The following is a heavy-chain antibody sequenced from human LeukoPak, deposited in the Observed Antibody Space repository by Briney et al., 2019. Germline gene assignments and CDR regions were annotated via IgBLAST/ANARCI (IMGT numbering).Heavy chain of an antibody. CDR1: GGSVSSGGYY. CDR2: IYYSGNT. CDR3: ARVIAAAGTDY. Sequence: SETLSLTCTVSGGSVSSGGYYWSWIRQHPGKGLEWIGYIYYSGNTYYNPSLKSRVTISVDTSKNQFSLKLSSVTAADTAVYCCARVIAAAGTDYWGQGTLVTVSS. D-gene: IGHD6-13*01. J-gene: IGHJ4*02. V-gene: IGHV4-31*03.